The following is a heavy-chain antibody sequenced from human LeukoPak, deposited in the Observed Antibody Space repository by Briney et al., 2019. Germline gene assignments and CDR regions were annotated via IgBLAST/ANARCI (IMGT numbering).Heavy chain of an antibody. Sequence: GGSLRLSCAASGFTFSSYNMNWVRQAPGKGLEWVSSITSGSSYRFYADSVKGRFTISRDNAKNSLYLQMNSLRAEDTAVYYCARVSPNTVTTLQYFDYWGQGTLVTVSS. D-gene: IGHD4-17*01. CDR2: ITSGSSYR. J-gene: IGHJ4*02. V-gene: IGHV3-21*01. CDR3: ARVSPNTVTTLQYFDY. CDR1: GFTFSSYN.